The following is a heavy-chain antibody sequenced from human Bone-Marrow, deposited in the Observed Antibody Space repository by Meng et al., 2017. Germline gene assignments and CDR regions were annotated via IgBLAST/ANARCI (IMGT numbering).Heavy chain of an antibody. CDR2: IYYSGST. CDR1: GGSISSYY. V-gene: IGHV4-59*01. CDR3: ARVLRDGYNYSYWYFDL. D-gene: IGHD5-24*01. J-gene: IGHJ2*01. Sequence: SEILSLTCTVSGGSISSYYWSWIRQLPGKGLEWIGYIYYSGSTNYNPPLKSRVTTSVDTSKNQFSLKLSSVTTADTAVYYWARVLRDGYNYSYWYFDLWGHGTLVTVSS.